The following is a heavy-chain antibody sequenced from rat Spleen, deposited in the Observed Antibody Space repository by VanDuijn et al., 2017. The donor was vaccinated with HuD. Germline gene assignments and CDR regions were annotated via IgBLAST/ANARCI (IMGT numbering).Heavy chain of an antibody. CDR1: GFSLASYN. J-gene: IGHJ2*01. Sequence: QVQLKESGPGLVQPSQTLSLTCTVSGFSLASYNVHWVRQPTGKGLEWMGIIWTGGTTDYNSALKSRLSISRDTSKSQVFLKMNSLQTEDIATHYCVREWGHNNSGYFDYWGQGVMVTVSS. CDR3: VREWGHNNSGYFDY. CDR2: IWTGGTT. D-gene: IGHD1-10*01. V-gene: IGHV2-30*01.